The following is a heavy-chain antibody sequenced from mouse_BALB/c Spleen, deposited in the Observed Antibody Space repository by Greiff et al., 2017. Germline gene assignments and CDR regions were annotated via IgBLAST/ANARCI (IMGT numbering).Heavy chain of an antibody. V-gene: IGHV14-3*02. CDR2: IDPANGNT. D-gene: IGHD2-13*01. J-gene: IGHJ3*01. CDR3: ARGDGDPWFAY. CDR1: GFNIKDTY. Sequence: EVKLQESGAELVKPGASVKLSCTASGFNIKDTYMHWVKQRPEQGLEWIGRIDPANGNTKYDPKFQGKATITADTSSNTAYLQLSSLTSEDTAVYYCARGDGDPWFAYWGQGTLVTVSA.